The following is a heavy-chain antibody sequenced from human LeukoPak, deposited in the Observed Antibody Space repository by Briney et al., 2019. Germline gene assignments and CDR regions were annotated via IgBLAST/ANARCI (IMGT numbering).Heavy chain of an antibody. CDR2: INHSGST. CDR1: GGSFSGYY. J-gene: IGHJ4*02. CDR3: ARAWYYYDSSGYYPFDY. Sequence: SETLSLTCAVYGGSFSGYYWSWIRQPPGKGLEWIGEINHSGSTNYNPSLKSRVTISVDTSKNQFSLKLSSVTAADTAVYYCARAWYYYDSSGYYPFDYWGQGTLVAVSS. V-gene: IGHV4-34*01. D-gene: IGHD3-22*01.